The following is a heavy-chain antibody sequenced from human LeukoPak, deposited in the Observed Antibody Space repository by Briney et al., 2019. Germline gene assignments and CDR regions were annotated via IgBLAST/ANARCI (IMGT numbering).Heavy chain of an antibody. D-gene: IGHD3-10*01. CDR2: MNPNSGNT. J-gene: IGHJ6*03. CDR3: ARRFGELSVYYYYMDV. CDR1: GYTFTSYD. Sequence: GASVKVSCKASGYTFTSYDINWVRQATGQGLEWMGWMNPNSGNTGYAQKFQGRVTMTRNTSISTAYMELSSLRSEDTAVYYCARRFGELSVYYYYMDVWGKGTRSPSP. V-gene: IGHV1-8*01.